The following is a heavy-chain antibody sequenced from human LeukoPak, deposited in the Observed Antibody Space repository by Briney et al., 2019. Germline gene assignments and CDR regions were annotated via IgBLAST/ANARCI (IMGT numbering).Heavy chain of an antibody. D-gene: IGHD2-2*02. CDR3: ARDLANQLLYSSEYCFDY. V-gene: IGHV3-21*01. CDR2: ISSSSSYI. CDR1: GFTFSSYS. Sequence: GGSLRLSCAASGFTFSSYSMNWVRQAPGKGVEWVSSISSSSSYIYYADSVKGRFTISRDNAKNSLYLQMNSLRAEDTAVYYCARDLANQLLYSSEYCFDYWGQGTLVTVSS. J-gene: IGHJ4*02.